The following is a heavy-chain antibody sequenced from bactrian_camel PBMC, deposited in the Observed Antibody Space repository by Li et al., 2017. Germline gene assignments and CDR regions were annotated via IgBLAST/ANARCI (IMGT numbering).Heavy chain of an antibody. CDR2: QRDAAT. CDR3: AARSVGWCPLFEHWLGKRAYTPGGYFAN. D-gene: IGHD1*01. V-gene: IGHV3S55*01. CDR1: RPQPQDTTSLYTFDSAC. J-gene: IGHJ4*01. Sequence: QLVESGGGSVQAGGSLRLSCEASRPQPQDTTSLYTFDSACMGWFRQAPGKEPEGVAAQRDAATYYADPVKGRFSISQDSAKNILYLQMHSLKPEDTAMYYCAARSVGWCPLFEHWLGKRAYTPGGYFANRGQGTQVTVS.